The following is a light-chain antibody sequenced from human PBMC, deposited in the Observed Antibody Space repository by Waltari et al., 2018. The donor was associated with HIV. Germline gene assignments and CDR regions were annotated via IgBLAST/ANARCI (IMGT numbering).Light chain of an antibody. CDR1: QSIGTS. CDR3: QQSYCTPRT. J-gene: IGKJ1*01. V-gene: IGKV1-39*01. Sequence: DIQMTQSPSSLSASVGDRVTITCRASQSIGTSLNWYQQRPGKAPALLIYAASGFQSGVPSRFSCNGSGTDFTLTVSSLQAEDFATYYCQQSYCTPRTFGQGTRVEIK. CDR2: AAS.